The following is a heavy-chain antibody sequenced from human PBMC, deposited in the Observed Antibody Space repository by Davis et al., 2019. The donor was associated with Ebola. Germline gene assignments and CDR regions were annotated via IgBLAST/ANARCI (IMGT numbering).Heavy chain of an antibody. Sequence: PGGSLRLSCSASGFPCSKYGMHWVRQAPGKGLEWLAVIWYDGSREYIAESMKGRFTISRDNSRNTLFLQVNSLRVEDTAVYYCARDPAIGQPLSTFDVWGQGTTVTVAS. CDR1: GFPCSKYG. CDR3: ARDPAIGQPLSTFDV. J-gene: IGHJ3*01. V-gene: IGHV3-33*08. D-gene: IGHD1-14*01. CDR2: IWYDGSRE.